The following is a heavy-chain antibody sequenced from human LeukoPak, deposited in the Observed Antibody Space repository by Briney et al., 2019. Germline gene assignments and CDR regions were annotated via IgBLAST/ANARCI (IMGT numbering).Heavy chain of an antibody. Sequence: GGSLRLSCAASGFTVSSNYMSWVRQAPGKGLEWDSVIYSGGSTYYADSVKGRFTISRDNSKNTLYLQMNSLRAEDTAVYYCASAGYYYDSSGYTLPRSFDYWGQGTLVTVSS. V-gene: IGHV3-53*01. J-gene: IGHJ4*02. D-gene: IGHD3-22*01. CDR2: IYSGGST. CDR3: ASAGYYYDSSGYTLPRSFDY. CDR1: GFTVSSNY.